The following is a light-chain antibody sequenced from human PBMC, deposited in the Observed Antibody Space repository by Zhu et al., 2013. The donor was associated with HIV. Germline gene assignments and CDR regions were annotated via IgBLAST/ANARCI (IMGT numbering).Light chain of an antibody. Sequence: SYEVTQPPSVSVSPGQTASITCSGDKLGDKYACWYQQKPGQAPVLVIYDDSDRPSGIPERFSGSNSENTATLTISRVEAGDEADYYCQVWDSSSDHVVFGGGTKLAVL. CDR2: DDS. CDR3: QVWDSSSDHVV. CDR1: KLGDKY. V-gene: IGLV3-1*01. J-gene: IGLJ2*01.